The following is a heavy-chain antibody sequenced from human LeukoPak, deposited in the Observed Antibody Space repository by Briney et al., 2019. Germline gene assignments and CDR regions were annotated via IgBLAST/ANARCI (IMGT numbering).Heavy chain of an antibody. CDR1: GFMFSKSW. D-gene: IGHD1-26*01. J-gene: IGHJ5*02. CDR3: ARDLYWELSPA. V-gene: IGHV3-74*01. Sequence: GGSLRLSCAASGFMFSKSWMHWVRQVPGKGLVWVARIYNDGSTTNYADSVKGRFTISRDNAANTLFLQMSSLRAEDTAVYYCARDLYWELSPAWGQGTLVTVSS. CDR2: IYNDGSTT.